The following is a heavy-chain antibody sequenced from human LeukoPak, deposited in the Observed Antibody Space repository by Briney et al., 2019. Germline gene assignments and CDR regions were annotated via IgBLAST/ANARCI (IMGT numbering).Heavy chain of an antibody. Sequence: PGGSLRLSCAASGFTFSSYGMHWVRQAPGKGLEWVAFIRYDGSNKYYADSVKGRFTISRDNSKNTLYLQMNSLRAEDTAVYYCAKAGYCSSTSCSGGHYYYYYMDVWGKGTTVTVSS. CDR2: IRYDGSNK. V-gene: IGHV3-30*02. CDR3: AKAGYCSSTSCSGGHYYYYYMDV. J-gene: IGHJ6*03. D-gene: IGHD2-2*01. CDR1: GFTFSSYG.